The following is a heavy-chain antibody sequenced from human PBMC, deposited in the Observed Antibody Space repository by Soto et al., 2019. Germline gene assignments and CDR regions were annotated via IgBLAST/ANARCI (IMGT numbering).Heavy chain of an antibody. V-gene: IGHV3-23*01. CDR3: ANSRVSMVRGLIIIPNY. J-gene: IGHJ4*02. CDR2: ISGHGDAT. CDR1: GFPFTGYA. D-gene: IGHD3-10*01. Sequence: GRSLRLSCAASGFPFTGYAMSWVRQAPGKGLEWVSAISGHGDATFYADSVKGRFTISRDNSKNTLYLHMNSLRAEDTALYYCANSRVSMVRGLIIIPNYWGQGTLVTV.